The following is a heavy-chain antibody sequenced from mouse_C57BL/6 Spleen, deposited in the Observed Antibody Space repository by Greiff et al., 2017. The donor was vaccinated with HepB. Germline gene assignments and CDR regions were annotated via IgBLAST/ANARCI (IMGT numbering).Heavy chain of an antibody. CDR3: ASATVVADYYAMDY. CDR1: GYSITSGYY. Sequence: EVKLEESGPGLVKPSQSLSLTCSVTGYSITSGYYWNWIRQFPGNKLEWMGYISYDGSNNYNPSLKNRISITRDTSKNQFFLKLNSVTTEDTATYYCASATVVADYYAMDYWGQGTSVTVSS. J-gene: IGHJ4*01. CDR2: ISYDGSN. V-gene: IGHV3-6*01. D-gene: IGHD1-1*01.